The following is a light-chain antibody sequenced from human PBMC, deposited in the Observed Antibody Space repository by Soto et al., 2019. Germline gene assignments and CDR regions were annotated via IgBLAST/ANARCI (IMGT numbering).Light chain of an antibody. CDR3: QQYDKLPRT. CDR1: QSVSSY. V-gene: IGKV3-11*01. J-gene: IGKJ1*01. CDR2: DAS. Sequence: EIVLTQSPATLSLSPGERATLSCRASQSVSSYLAWYQQKPGQAPRLLIYDASNRATGIPARFSGSGSGTDFTLTISSLEPEDFAVYYCQQYDKLPRTFGQGTKVDIK.